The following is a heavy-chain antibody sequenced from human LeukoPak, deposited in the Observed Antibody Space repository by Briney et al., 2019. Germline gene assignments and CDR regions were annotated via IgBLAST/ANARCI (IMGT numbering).Heavy chain of an antibody. D-gene: IGHD3-9*01. J-gene: IGHJ6*02. CDR2: IKPDGTEK. CDR3: ARDSVLRYFDWFGRGYYGMDV. Sequence: GGSLRLSCIASGFNFSSYWMSWIRRAPGKGLEWVVNIKPDGTEKYYVDSVKGRFTISRDNAKNSLYLQMNSLRAEDTAVYYCARDSVLRYFDWFGRGYYGMDVWGQGTTVTVSS. V-gene: IGHV3-7*01. CDR1: GFNFSSYW.